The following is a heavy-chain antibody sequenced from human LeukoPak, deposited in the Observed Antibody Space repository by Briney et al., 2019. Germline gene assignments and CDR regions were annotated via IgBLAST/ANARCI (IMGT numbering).Heavy chain of an antibody. J-gene: IGHJ4*02. Sequence: GGSLRLSCAASGFTFDDYAMHWVRQAPGKGLEWVSGISWNSGSIGYADSVRGRFTISRGNAKNSLYLQMNSLRAEDTALYYCAKDKVGYFDYWGQGTLVTVSS. CDR1: GFTFDDYA. CDR2: ISWNSGSI. D-gene: IGHD1-26*01. V-gene: IGHV3-9*01. CDR3: AKDKVGYFDY.